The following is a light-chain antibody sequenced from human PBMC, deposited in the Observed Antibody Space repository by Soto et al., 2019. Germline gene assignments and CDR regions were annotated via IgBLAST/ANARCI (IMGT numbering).Light chain of an antibody. CDR1: QAISSW. J-gene: IGKJ2*01. CDR3: QQANSFPYT. CDR2: AAS. V-gene: IGKV1-12*01. Sequence: DIQMTQSPSSVSASVGDSVTITCRASQAISSWLAWYQQKPGKAPKLLIYAASTLHSGVPSRFSGGGSGTDFSLTMSSLQPEDFATYYCQQANSFPYTFGQGTKLEIK.